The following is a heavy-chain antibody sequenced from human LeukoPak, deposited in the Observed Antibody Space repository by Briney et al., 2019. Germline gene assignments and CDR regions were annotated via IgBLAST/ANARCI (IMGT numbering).Heavy chain of an antibody. V-gene: IGHV3-30*18. D-gene: IGHD5-18*01. J-gene: IGHJ4*02. CDR2: ISYDGSYT. CDR1: GFTFSSYG. Sequence: GGSLRLSCAASGFTFSSYGMHWVRQAPGKGLEWVTLISYDGSYTYYADSVKGRFTISRDNSKNTLNLQMNSLRAEDTAVYYCAKDGYNYGSLDYWGQGTLVTVSS. CDR3: AKDGYNYGSLDY.